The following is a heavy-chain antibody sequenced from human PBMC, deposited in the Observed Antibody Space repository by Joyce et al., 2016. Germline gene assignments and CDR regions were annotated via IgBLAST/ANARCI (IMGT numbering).Heavy chain of an antibody. V-gene: IGHV4-59*11. CDR3: ARGGPSDAFDV. Sequence: QVQMQESGPGLVKPSETLSLTCSVSGGSMINQYWSWIRQPPGKGLEWIVYIYSKGITNSDPSLKSRVAMLVDTSKNQFSLSLSSVTVADTAVYYCARGGPSDAFDVWGQGTMIAVSS. J-gene: IGHJ3*01. CDR2: IYSKGIT. CDR1: GGSMINQY.